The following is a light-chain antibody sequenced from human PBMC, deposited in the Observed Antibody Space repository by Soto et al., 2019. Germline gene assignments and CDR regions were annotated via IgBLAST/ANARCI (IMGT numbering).Light chain of an antibody. Sequence: EIVWTQTPLSVSVTPGQPASISCKSRQSLRHSDGRTYVYWYMQRQGQPPQLXXYEVSNRFSGVPDRFGGYVAGTDGTMEISRVEAEDGCMYDCMQTIQLPLTFGGGTKVDIK. V-gene: IGKV2D-29*01. CDR3: MQTIQLPLT. J-gene: IGKJ4*01. CDR2: EVS. CDR1: QSLRHSDGRTY.